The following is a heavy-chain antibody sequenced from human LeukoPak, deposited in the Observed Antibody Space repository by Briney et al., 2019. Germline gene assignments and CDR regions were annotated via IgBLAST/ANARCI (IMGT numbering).Heavy chain of an antibody. CDR1: GVSFSGYY. Sequence: PSETLSLTCTFYGVSFSGYYWSWIRQPPGKGLEWIGEINHSGSTNYNPSLKSRVTISVDTSKNQFSLKLSSVTAADTAVYYRARSDYGDHHWFDPWGQGTLVTVSS. V-gene: IGHV4-34*01. CDR3: ARSDYGDHHWFDP. D-gene: IGHD4-17*01. CDR2: INHSGST. J-gene: IGHJ5*02.